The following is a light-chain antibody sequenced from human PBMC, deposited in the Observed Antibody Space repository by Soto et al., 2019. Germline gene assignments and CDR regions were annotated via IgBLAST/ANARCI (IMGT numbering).Light chain of an antibody. CDR1: QSVSSSY. V-gene: IGKV3-20*01. Sequence: GLSMSLGTVSLTPGERATLSCRASQSVSSSYLAWYQQKPGQAPRLLIYGASRRATAIPDRFSGSGSGTDFTLSISRLEPEDFAVYYCHHYGSSLWTFGQGTIVAIK. CDR2: GAS. CDR3: HHYGSSLWT. J-gene: IGKJ1*01.